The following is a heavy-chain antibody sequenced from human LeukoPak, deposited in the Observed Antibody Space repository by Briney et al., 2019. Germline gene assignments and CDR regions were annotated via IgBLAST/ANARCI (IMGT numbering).Heavy chain of an antibody. D-gene: IGHD3-3*01. J-gene: IGHJ4*02. CDR1: GFTFSSYG. Sequence: GGSLRLSCAASGFTFSSYGMHWVRQAPGKGLEWVAVISYDGSNKYYADSVKGRFTISRDNSKNTLYLQMNSLRAEDTAVYYCAKIGRFLEWLSDPLDYWGQGTLVTVSS. CDR2: ISYDGSNK. CDR3: AKIGRFLEWLSDPLDY. V-gene: IGHV3-30*18.